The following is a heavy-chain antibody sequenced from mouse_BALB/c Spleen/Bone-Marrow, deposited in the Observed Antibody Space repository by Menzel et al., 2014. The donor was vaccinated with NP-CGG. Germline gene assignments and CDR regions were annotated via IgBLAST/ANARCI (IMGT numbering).Heavy chain of an antibody. CDR2: INPTRGYT. CDR1: GYTFTSNT. J-gene: IGHJ2*01. D-gene: IGHD1-1*01. CDR3: AREATYYAYFDY. V-gene: IGHV1-4*02. Sequence: QVQLQQSAGELARPGASVKMSCKASGYTFTSNTIQWVKQRPGQGLEWIGYINPTRGYTGYNLKFKDKTTLTADKSSSTAYMQLSSLTSEDSAVYYCAREATYYAYFDYWGQGTILTVSS.